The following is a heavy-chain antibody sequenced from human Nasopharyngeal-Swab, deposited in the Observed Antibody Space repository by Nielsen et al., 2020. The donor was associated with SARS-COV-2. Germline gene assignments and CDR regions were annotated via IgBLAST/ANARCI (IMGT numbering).Heavy chain of an antibody. J-gene: IGHJ4*02. Sequence: WIRQPPGKGLEWIGEINYSGSTNYDPSLKSRVTISVDTSKNQFSLKLSSVTAADTAVYYCARADYQLDYWGQGTLVTVSS. V-gene: IGHV4-34*01. CDR2: INYSGST. CDR3: ARADYQLDY. D-gene: IGHD2-2*01.